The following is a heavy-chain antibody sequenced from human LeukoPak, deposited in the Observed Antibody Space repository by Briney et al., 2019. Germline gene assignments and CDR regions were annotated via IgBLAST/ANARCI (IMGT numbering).Heavy chain of an antibody. D-gene: IGHD3-10*01. V-gene: IGHV4-59*08. CDR2: IYYSGST. J-gene: IGHJ5*02. Sequence: SETLSLTCTVSGGSISSYYWSWIRQPPGKGLEWIGYIYYSGSTNYNPSLKSRVTISVDTSKNQFSLKLSSVTAADTAVYYCARQVDYGSGTYYWFDPWGPGTLVTVSS. CDR1: GGSISSYY. CDR3: ARQVDYGSGTYYWFDP.